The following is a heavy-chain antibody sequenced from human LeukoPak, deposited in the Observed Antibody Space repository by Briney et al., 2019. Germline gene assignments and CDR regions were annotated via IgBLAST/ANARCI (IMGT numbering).Heavy chain of an antibody. Sequence: ASVKVSCKASGYTFTSYAMHWVRQAPGQRLEWMGWINAGNGNTKYSQKFQGRVAITRDTSASTAYMELSSLRSEDTAVYYCAADSSGWSDAFDIWGQGTMVTVSS. CDR3: AADSSGWSDAFDI. J-gene: IGHJ3*02. CDR1: GYTFTSYA. V-gene: IGHV1-3*01. D-gene: IGHD6-19*01. CDR2: INAGNGNT.